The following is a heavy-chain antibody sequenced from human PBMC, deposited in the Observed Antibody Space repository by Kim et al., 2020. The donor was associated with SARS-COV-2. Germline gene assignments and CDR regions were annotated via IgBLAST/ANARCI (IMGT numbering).Heavy chain of an antibody. D-gene: IGHD3-16*02. V-gene: IGHV3-74*01. CDR3: ARGTFVWGSYRTDY. Sequence: ADSVKGRFTISRDNAKNTLYLQMNSLRAEDTAVYYCARGTFVWGSYRTDYWGQGTLVTVSS. J-gene: IGHJ4*02.